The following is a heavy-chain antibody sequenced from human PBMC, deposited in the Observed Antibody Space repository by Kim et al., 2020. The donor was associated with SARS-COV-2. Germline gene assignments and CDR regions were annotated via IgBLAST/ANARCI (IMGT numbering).Heavy chain of an antibody. J-gene: IGHJ5*02. CDR1: GFTFSSYS. D-gene: IGHD3-10*01. Sequence: GGSLRLSCAASGFTFSSYSMNWVRQAPGKGLEWVSSISSSSSYIYYADSVKGRFTISRDNAKNSLYLQMNSLRAEDTAVYYCARDVVWFRELGGWFDPWGQGTLVTVSS. CDR2: ISSSSSYI. CDR3: ARDVVWFRELGGWFDP. V-gene: IGHV3-21*01.